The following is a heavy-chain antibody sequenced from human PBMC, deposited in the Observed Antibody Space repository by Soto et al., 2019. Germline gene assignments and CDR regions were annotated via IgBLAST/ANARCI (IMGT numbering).Heavy chain of an antibody. CDR2: INPNSGGT. V-gene: IGHV1-2*04. Sequence: ASVKVSCKASGYTFTGYYMHWVRQAPGQGLEWMGWINPNSGGTNYAQKFQGWVTMTRDTSISTAYMELSRLRSDDTAVYCCARDSGSNYYDSSGYSVFDYWGQGTLVTVSS. CDR3: ARDSGSNYYDSSGYSVFDY. D-gene: IGHD3-22*01. CDR1: GYTFTGYY. J-gene: IGHJ4*02.